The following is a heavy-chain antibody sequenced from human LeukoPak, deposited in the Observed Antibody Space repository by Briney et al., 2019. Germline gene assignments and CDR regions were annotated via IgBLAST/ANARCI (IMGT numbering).Heavy chain of an antibody. CDR2: VSASGTA. CDR3: AREDVVVFAFDL. D-gene: IGHD3-22*01. J-gene: IGHJ3*01. CDR1: GVSITDYY. Sequence: PSETLSLIYSVPGVSITDYYWNWIRQPAGKGLEWIGRVSASGTANYNPSLKSRVTLSVDTAQNQSSLKLTSVTGADTAVYYCAREDVVVFAFDLWGQGTKVTVSS. V-gene: IGHV4-4*07.